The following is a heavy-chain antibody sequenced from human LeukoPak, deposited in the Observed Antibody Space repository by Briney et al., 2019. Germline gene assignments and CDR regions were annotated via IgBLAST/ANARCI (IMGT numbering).Heavy chain of an antibody. CDR1: GYTFTGYY. D-gene: IGHD3-22*01. J-gene: IGHJ1*01. Sequence: ASVKVSCKASGYTFTGYYMHWVRQARGQGLELMALITPTSGGTNYAQKFQGRVTMTRDTSISTAYMELSRLRSDDTAVYYCARVYYYDSSGYYIAEYFQHWGQGTLVTVSS. CDR3: ARVYYYDSSGYYIAEYFQH. CDR2: ITPTSGGT. V-gene: IGHV1-2*02.